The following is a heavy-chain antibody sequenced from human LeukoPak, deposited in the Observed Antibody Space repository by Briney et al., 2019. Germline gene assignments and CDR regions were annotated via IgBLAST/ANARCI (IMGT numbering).Heavy chain of an antibody. J-gene: IGHJ4*02. CDR2: ISPYNDKT. CDR3: ARAAKRITLVRDLDY. CDR1: GYPFRSYA. Sequence: ASVKVSCKASGYPFRSYAFSWVRQAPGQGLEWMGWISPYNDKTNYAQKLQDRVTMTTDTSTSTAYMEVRNLRSDDTAVYYCARAAKRITLVRDLDYWGQGTQVTVSS. D-gene: IGHD3-10*01. V-gene: IGHV1-18*01.